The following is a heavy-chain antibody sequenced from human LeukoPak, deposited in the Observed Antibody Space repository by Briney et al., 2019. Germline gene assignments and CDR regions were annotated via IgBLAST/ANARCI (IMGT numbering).Heavy chain of an antibody. CDR3: ARDGIVVGSPYSSSWVDAFDI. V-gene: IGHV4-34*01. D-gene: IGHD6-13*01. J-gene: IGHJ3*02. CDR2: INHSGST. CDR1: GGSFSGYY. Sequence: SSETLSLTCAVYGGSFSGYYWSWIRQPPGKGLEWIGEINHSGSTNYNPSLKSRVTISVDTSKNQFSLQLNSVTPEDTAVYYCARDGIVVGSPYSSSWVDAFDIWGQGTMVTVSS.